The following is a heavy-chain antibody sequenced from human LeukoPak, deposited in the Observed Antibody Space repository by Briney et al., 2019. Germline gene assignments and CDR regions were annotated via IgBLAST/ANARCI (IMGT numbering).Heavy chain of an antibody. D-gene: IGHD5-18*01. CDR3: ASLRSVDTAMVTFAFDI. Sequence: ASVKVSCKASAGTFSSYAISWVRQAPGQGREWMGGIIPIFGTANYAQKFQGRVTIIADKSTSTAYMELSSLRSEDTAVYYCASLRSVDTAMVTFAFDIWGQGTMVTVSS. V-gene: IGHV1-69*06. CDR2: IIPIFGTA. CDR1: AGTFSSYA. J-gene: IGHJ3*02.